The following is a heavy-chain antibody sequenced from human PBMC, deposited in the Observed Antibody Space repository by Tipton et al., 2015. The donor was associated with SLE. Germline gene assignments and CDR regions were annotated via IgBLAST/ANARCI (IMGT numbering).Heavy chain of an antibody. CDR1: GGSISSYY. Sequence: TLSLTCTVSGGSISSYYWSWIRQPPGKGREWIGYIYYSGSTNYNPSLKSRVTISVDTSKNQFSLKLSSVTAADTAVYYCARDGGVGATRGAFDIWGQGTMVTVSS. CDR2: IYYSGST. CDR3: ARDGGVGATRGAFDI. J-gene: IGHJ3*02. V-gene: IGHV4-59*01. D-gene: IGHD1-26*01.